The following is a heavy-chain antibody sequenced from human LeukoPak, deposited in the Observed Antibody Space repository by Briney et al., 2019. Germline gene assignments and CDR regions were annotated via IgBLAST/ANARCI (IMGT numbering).Heavy chain of an antibody. CDR2: IKSKTDGGTT. V-gene: IGHV3-15*07. J-gene: IGHJ4*02. CDR3: TKPRG. Sequence: GGSLKLSCATSGFTFNSFSMHWVRQAPGKGLEWVGRIKSKTDGGTTDYAAPVKGRFTISRDDSKNTLYLQMNSLKTEDTAVYYCTKPRGWGQGTLVTVSS. CDR1: GFTFNSFS.